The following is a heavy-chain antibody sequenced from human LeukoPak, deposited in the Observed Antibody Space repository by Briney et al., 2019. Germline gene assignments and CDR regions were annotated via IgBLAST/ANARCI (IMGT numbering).Heavy chain of an antibody. CDR2: SSSSGTT. J-gene: IGHJ4*02. D-gene: IGHD3-22*01. CDR1: GGSISSSRSY. V-gene: IGHV4-39*07. CDR3: AGDGSSIKWFFY. Sequence: PSETLSLTCTVSGGSISSSRSYWGWIRQSPGKGLEWIGSSSSSGTTYYNPSLKNRVTMSLDTPNHQFSLRLTSLTAADTPVYYCAGDGSSIKWFFYWGQGTLVTVSS.